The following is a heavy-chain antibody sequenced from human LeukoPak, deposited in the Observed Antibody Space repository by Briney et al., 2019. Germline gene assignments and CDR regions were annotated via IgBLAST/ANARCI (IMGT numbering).Heavy chain of an antibody. V-gene: IGHV1-69*13. J-gene: IGHJ4*02. Sequence: SVKVSCKASGGTFSSYAISWVRQAPGQGLEWMGGIIPIFGTANYAQKFQGRVTITADESTSTAYMELSSLRSEDTAVYYCARIGSSSPWEPGKYYFDYWGQGTLVTVSS. CDR2: IIPIFGTA. CDR3: ARIGSSSPWEPGKYYFDY. D-gene: IGHD6-13*01. CDR1: GGTFSSYA.